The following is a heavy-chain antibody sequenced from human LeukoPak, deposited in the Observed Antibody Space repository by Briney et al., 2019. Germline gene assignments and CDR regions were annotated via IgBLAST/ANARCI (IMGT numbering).Heavy chain of an antibody. D-gene: IGHD3-10*01. Sequence: GGSLRLSCAASGFTFSYYAMHWVGQAPGKGLEWVAVISYDGSNEYYADSVKGRFTISRDNSKNTLSLQMNTLRPEDTAVYYCARPIDNGSGSYYFDYWGQGTLVTVSS. CDR2: ISYDGSNE. CDR3: ARPIDNGSGSYYFDY. V-gene: IGHV3-30-3*01. CDR1: GFTFSYYA. J-gene: IGHJ4*02.